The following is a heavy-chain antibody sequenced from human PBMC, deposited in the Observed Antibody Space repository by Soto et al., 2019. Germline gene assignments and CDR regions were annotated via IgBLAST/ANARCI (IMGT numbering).Heavy chain of an antibody. CDR3: TRRVRSTGLLDY. CDR2: VYYAGST. D-gene: IGHD4-4*01. J-gene: IGHJ4*02. Sequence: SETLSLTCTVSGNSISGTSSFWAWIRQPPGKNLEWIGSVYYAGSTYYNSSLKSRVSISIDTSKNQFSLSLNSVTAADTAVYYCTRRVRSTGLLDYWGQGALVTVSS. CDR1: GNSISGTSSF. V-gene: IGHV4-39*01.